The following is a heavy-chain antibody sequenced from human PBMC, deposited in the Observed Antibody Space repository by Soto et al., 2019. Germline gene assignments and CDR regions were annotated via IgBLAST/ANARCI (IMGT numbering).Heavy chain of an antibody. J-gene: IGHJ4*02. CDR3: ARDRLHLMTTVASLFDY. Sequence: QVQLVQSGAEVKKPGSSVKVSYKASGGTFSSYAISWVRQAPGQGLEWMGGIIPIFGTANYAQKFQGRVTITADESTRTAYMEVSSLRSEDTAVYYCARDRLHLMTTVASLFDYWGQGTLVTVSS. CDR2: IIPIFGTA. CDR1: GGTFSSYA. D-gene: IGHD4-17*01. V-gene: IGHV1-69*01.